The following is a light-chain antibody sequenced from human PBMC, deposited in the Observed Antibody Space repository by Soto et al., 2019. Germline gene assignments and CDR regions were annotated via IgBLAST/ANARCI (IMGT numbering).Light chain of an antibody. J-gene: IGKJ3*01. Sequence: EIVLTQSPGTLSLSPGERATLSCRASQTVSDMYLAWYQQKPGQPPRLLIYASNRATGIPDRFSGRESGTDSTLAIGSLETEDFAVYYCQPYGTSALFGAGNKVDIK. CDR3: QPYGTSAL. CDR2: AS. CDR1: QTVSDMY. V-gene: IGKV3-20*01.